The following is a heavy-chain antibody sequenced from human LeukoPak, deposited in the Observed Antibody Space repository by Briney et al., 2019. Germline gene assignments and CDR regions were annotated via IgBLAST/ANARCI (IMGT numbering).Heavy chain of an antibody. Sequence: GRSLRLSCAASGFTFSSYAIHWVRQAPGEGLGWVAIISYVVRNEYSAASVNGRFTISRDNSRDTMYLQMNSLTPEDTAVYYCARERGRCSGGSCYDALDNWGQGTLVTVSS. J-gene: IGHJ4*02. CDR2: ISYVVRNE. CDR1: GFTFSSYA. V-gene: IGHV3-30*04. CDR3: ARERGRCSGGSCYDALDN. D-gene: IGHD2-15*01.